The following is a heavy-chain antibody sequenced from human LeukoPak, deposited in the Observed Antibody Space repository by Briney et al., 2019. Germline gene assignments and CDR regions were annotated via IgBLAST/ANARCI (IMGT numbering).Heavy chain of an antibody. D-gene: IGHD3-22*01. Sequence: PSETLSLTCTVSGGSISSYYWSWIRQPPGKGLDCIGYIYYSETTNYNPSLKSRVTISLDTSKNQFSLKLSSVTAADTAVYYCARIYFGDYYDSSGYYHDYWGQGTLVTVSS. J-gene: IGHJ4*02. CDR2: IYYSETT. CDR1: GGSISSYY. CDR3: ARIYFGDYYDSSGYYHDY. V-gene: IGHV4-59*01.